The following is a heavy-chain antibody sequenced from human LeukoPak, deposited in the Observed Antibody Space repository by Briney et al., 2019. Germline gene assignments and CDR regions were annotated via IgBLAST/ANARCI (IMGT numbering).Heavy chain of an antibody. J-gene: IGHJ6*03. CDR3: ARAFLERSLKFYMDV. Sequence: QPGGSLRLSCAASGFSFNNFAMYWVRQAPGKGLEWVAHISYDGNSRYNEDSVRGRFTISRDDSKNTLYLQMNSLRAEDTAVYYCARAFLERSLKFYMDVWGKGTTVTVSS. V-gene: IGHV3-30-3*01. CDR2: ISYDGNSR. CDR1: GFSFNNFA. D-gene: IGHD3-3*02.